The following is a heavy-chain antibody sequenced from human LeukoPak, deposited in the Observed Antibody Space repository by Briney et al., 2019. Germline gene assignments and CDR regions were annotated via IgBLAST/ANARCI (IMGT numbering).Heavy chain of an antibody. CDR1: GGSFSGYY. CDR3: ARSSWFGVFDP. D-gene: IGHD3-10*01. V-gene: IGHV4-34*01. Sequence: SETLSLTCAVYGGSFSGYYWSWIRQPPGKGLEWIGEISHSRGTNYNPSPKSRVTISVDTSKNQFSLKLSSVTAADTAVYYCARSSWFGVFDPWGEGTLVTVSS. J-gene: IGHJ5*02. CDR2: ISHSRGT.